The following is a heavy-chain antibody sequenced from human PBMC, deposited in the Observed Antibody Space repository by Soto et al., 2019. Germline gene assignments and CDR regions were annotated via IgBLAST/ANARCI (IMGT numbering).Heavy chain of an antibody. Sequence: QVQLVESGGGVVQPGRSLRLSCAASGFTFSNYALHWVRQAPGKGLEWVAVISYDRENKYYAESVKGRFTISRDNSKNTLYLQMNSLRAEDTAVYYCAPTITATFDYWGQGTLVTVSS. CDR1: GFTFSNYA. CDR3: APTITATFDY. J-gene: IGHJ4*02. V-gene: IGHV3-30*03. D-gene: IGHD5-18*01. CDR2: ISYDRENK.